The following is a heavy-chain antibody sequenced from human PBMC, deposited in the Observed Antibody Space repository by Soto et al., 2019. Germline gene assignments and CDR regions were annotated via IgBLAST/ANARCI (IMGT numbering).Heavy chain of an antibody. CDR2: ISYDGSNK. CDR1: GFTFSSYG. J-gene: IGHJ6*03. D-gene: IGHD2-2*01. Sequence: GGSLRLSCAASGFTFSSYGMHWVRQAPGKGLEWVAVISYDGSNKYYADSVKGRFTISRDNSKNTLYLQMNSLRAEDTAVYYCAKDVAGRSSTKPVAYYYYYYYMDVWGKGTTVTVSS. V-gene: IGHV3-30*18. CDR3: AKDVAGRSSTKPVAYYYYYYYMDV.